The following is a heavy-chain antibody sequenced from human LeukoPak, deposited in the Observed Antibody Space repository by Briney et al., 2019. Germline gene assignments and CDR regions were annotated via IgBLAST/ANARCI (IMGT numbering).Heavy chain of an antibody. J-gene: IGHJ4*02. CDR2: IWYDGSNK. CDR1: GFTFSSYG. Sequence: GGPLRLSCAASGFTFSSYGMHWVRQAPGKGLEWVAVIWYDGSNKYYADSVKGRFTISRDNSKNTLYLQMNSMRAEDTAVYYCARDGGELVSDYWGQGTLVTVSS. V-gene: IGHV3-33*01. CDR3: ARDGGELVSDY. D-gene: IGHD1-26*01.